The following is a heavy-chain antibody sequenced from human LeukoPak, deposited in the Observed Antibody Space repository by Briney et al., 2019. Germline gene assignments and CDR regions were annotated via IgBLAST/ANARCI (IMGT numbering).Heavy chain of an antibody. J-gene: IGHJ4*02. CDR3: ARDLTRGAAAYDY. CDR1: GFTFSSYS. V-gene: IGHV3-48*04. CDR2: ISSSSSTI. Sequence: GGSLRLSCAASGFTFSSYSMNWVRQAPGKGLEGVSYISSSSSTIYYADSVKGRFTISRDNAKNSLYLQMNSLRAEDTAVYYCARDLTRGAAAYDYWGQGTLVTVSS. D-gene: IGHD2-2*01.